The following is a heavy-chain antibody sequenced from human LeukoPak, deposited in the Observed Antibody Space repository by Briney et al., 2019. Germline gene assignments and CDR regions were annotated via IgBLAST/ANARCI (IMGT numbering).Heavy chain of an antibody. Sequence: SETLSLTCTVSGGSISSYYWSWIRQPSGKGLEWIGYIYYSGSTNYNPSLKSRVTISVDTSKNQFSLKLSSVTAADTAVYYCAGVTYYDFWSGSNNQDAFDIWGQGTMVTVSS. J-gene: IGHJ3*02. CDR2: IYYSGST. CDR3: AGVTYYDFWSGSNNQDAFDI. D-gene: IGHD3-3*01. V-gene: IGHV4-59*12. CDR1: GGSISSYY.